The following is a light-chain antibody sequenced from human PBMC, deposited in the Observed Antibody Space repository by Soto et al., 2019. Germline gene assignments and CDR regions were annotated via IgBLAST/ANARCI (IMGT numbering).Light chain of an antibody. CDR1: SSDDGGYNF. Sequence: QSALTQPASVSGSPGQSITISCTGTSSDDGGYNFVSWYQQHPGKAPKLMIYEVNNRPSGVSNRFSGSKSGNTASLTISGLQAEYEADYYCSSWTSSTTQVLGGGTKLTVL. V-gene: IGLV2-14*01. CDR2: EVN. J-gene: IGLJ3*02. CDR3: SSWTSSTTQV.